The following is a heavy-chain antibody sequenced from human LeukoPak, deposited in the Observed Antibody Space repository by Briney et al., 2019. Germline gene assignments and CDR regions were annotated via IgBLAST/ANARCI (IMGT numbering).Heavy chain of an antibody. CDR1: GFTFSSYS. V-gene: IGHV3-48*04. CDR2: ISSSGSTI. D-gene: IGHD3-10*01. J-gene: IGHJ4*02. Sequence: GGSLRLSCAASGFTFSSYSMNWVRQAPGKGLEWVSYISSSGSTIYYADSVKGRFTISRDNAKNSLYLQMNSLRAEDTAVYYCAREGYYGSGSFDYWGQGTLVTVSS. CDR3: AREGYYGSGSFDY.